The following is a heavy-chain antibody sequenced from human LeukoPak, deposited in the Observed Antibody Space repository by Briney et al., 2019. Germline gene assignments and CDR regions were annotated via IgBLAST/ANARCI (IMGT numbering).Heavy chain of an antibody. D-gene: IGHD3-10*01. CDR1: GFTFSSYA. CDR2: ISGSGGST. V-gene: IGHV3-23*01. J-gene: IGHJ4*02. CDR3: AKMRVLWFGDKYSAGDY. Sequence: GGSLRLSCAASGFTFSSYAMSWVRQAPGKGLEWVSAISGSGGSTYYADSVKGRFTISRDNSKNTLYLQMNSLRAEDTAVYYCAKMRVLWFGDKYSAGDYWGQGTLVTVSS.